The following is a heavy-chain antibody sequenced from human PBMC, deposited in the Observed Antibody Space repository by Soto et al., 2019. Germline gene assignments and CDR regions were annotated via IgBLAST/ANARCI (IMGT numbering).Heavy chain of an antibody. Sequence: GGSLRLSCAASGFTFSSYGMHWVRQAPGKGLEWVAVISYDGSNKYYADSVKGRFTISRDNSKNTLYLQMNSLRAEDTAVYYCAKDQTVNGPYYYYHGMDVWGQGTTVTVS. CDR3: AKDQTVNGPYYYYHGMDV. J-gene: IGHJ6*02. V-gene: IGHV3-30*18. CDR2: ISYDGSNK. D-gene: IGHD3-10*01. CDR1: GFTFSSYG.